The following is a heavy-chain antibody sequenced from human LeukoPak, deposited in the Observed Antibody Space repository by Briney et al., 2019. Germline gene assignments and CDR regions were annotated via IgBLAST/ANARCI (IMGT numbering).Heavy chain of an antibody. J-gene: IGHJ6*03. Sequence: SETLSLTCIISGGSIGPYYWSWIRQAAGKGPEWIGRIYTTGTADYNPSLKGRVFLSVDTSKNQFSLKLSSVTAADTAVYYCARVSNFWSGYYKSYYYYMDVWGKGTTVTVSS. V-gene: IGHV4-4*07. CDR1: GGSIGPYY. CDR3: ARVSNFWSGYYKSYYYYMDV. CDR2: IYTTGTA. D-gene: IGHD3-3*01.